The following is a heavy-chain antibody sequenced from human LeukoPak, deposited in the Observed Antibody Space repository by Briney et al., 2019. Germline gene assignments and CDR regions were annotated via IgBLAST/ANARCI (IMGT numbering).Heavy chain of an antibody. Sequence: SVKVSCKASGGTFSSYAISWVQQAPGQGLEWMGGIIPIFGTANYAQKFQGRVTITADESTSTAYMELSSLRSEDTAVYYCARDREDIVGATAFDYWGQGTLVTVSS. D-gene: IGHD1-26*01. CDR2: IIPIFGTA. J-gene: IGHJ4*02. CDR3: ARDREDIVGATAFDY. CDR1: GGTFSSYA. V-gene: IGHV1-69*13.